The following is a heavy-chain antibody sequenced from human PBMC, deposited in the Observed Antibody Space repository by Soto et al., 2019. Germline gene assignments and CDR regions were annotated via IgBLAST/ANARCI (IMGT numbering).Heavy chain of an antibody. CDR3: ASVHCTGGSCYSIDS. J-gene: IGHJ4*02. Sequence: QVQLQQWGAGLLKPSETLSLTCAVYGGSFTDYYWSWIRQPPGKGLEWIGEINHVGSINYNPSLKSRVSTSVDTSKKQFSLKLSSVTAADTAVYYCASVHCTGGSCYSIDSWGQGTLVTVSS. CDR1: GGSFTDYY. D-gene: IGHD2-15*01. V-gene: IGHV4-34*01. CDR2: INHVGSI.